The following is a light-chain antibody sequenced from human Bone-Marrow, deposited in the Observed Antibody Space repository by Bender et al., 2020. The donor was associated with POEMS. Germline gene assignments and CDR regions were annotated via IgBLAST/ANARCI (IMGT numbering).Light chain of an antibody. V-gene: IGLV1-44*01. J-gene: IGLJ3*02. CDR3: AVWDDSLNGWV. CDR2: SSH. Sequence: QSVLTQPPSASGTPGHWVTISCSGSSSNIGAHAVNWYQHLPGTAPKLLIYSSHRRPSEVPDRFSGSRSGTSASLAISGLQSEDEADYYCAVWDDSLNGWVFGGGTKLTVL. CDR1: SSNIGAHA.